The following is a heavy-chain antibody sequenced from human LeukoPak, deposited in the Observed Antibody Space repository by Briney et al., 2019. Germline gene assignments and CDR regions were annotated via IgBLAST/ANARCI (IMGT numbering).Heavy chain of an antibody. J-gene: IGHJ4*02. V-gene: IGHV3-23*01. Sequence: PGGSLRLSCAASGFTLSSYAMSWVRQAPGKGLEWVSGISGSAVDTYYADSVKGRFTISRDNSKNTLYLQMNSLRAGDTAVYYCAKRSFYDISGYCIDYWGQGTLVTVSS. CDR1: GFTLSSYA. CDR2: ISGSAVDT. D-gene: IGHD3-22*01. CDR3: AKRSFYDISGYCIDY.